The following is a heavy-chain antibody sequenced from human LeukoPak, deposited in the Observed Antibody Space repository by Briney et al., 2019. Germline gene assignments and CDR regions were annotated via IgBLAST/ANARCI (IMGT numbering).Heavy chain of an antibody. CDR1: GYTFTSYY. V-gene: IGHV1-46*01. D-gene: IGHD1-26*01. CDR2: INPTGGST. Sequence: ASVKVSCKASGYTFTSYYMHWVRQAPGQGLEWMGLINPTGGSTGYAQKFQGRVTITADKSTSTAYMELSSLRSEDTAVYYCARAGGSGSYSIYYYYYMDVWGKGTTVTVSS. J-gene: IGHJ6*03. CDR3: ARAGGSGSYSIYYYYYMDV.